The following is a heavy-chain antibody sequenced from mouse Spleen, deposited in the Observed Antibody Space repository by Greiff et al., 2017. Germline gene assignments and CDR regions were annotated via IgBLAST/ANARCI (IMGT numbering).Heavy chain of an antibody. D-gene: IGHD2-3*01. V-gene: IGHV1-4*01. Sequence: VQLQQSGAELARPGASVKMSCKASGYTFTSYTMHWVKQRPGQGLEWIGYINPSSGYTNYNQKFKDKATLTADKSSSTAYMQLSSLTSEDSAVYYCAREEVDGYYGYYAMDYWGQGTSVTVSS. CDR3: AREEVDGYYGYYAMDY. CDR1: GYTFTSYT. CDR2: INPSSGYT. J-gene: IGHJ4*01.